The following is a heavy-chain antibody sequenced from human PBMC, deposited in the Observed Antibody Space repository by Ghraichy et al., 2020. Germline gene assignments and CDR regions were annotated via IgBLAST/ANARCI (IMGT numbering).Heavy chain of an antibody. D-gene: IGHD3-22*01. V-gene: IGHV4-39*01. J-gene: IGHJ4*02. CDR1: GGSISSSNYY. Sequence: SQTLSLTCTVSGGSISSSNYYWGWIRQPPGKGLEWIGSIYYSGGSYYNPSLKTRVTISVDTSKTQFSLRLTSVTTADTAVYYCVRPYYYDRIEYYFDYWGQGTLVTVSS. CDR2: IYYSGGS. CDR3: VRPYYYDRIEYYFDY.